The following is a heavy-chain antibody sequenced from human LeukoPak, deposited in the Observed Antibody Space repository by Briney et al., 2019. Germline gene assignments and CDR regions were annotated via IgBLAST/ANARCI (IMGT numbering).Heavy chain of an antibody. CDR1: GGSFSGYY. D-gene: IGHD2-8*02. J-gene: IGHJ4*02. Sequence: SETLSLTCAVYGGSFSGYYWSWIRQPPGKGLEWIGEINHSGSTNYNPSLKRQVTISLDTSKNQLSLKLRSVTAADTAVYYCAGHHPRNTVDFWGQGTLVTVSS. CDR2: INHSGST. V-gene: IGHV4-34*01. CDR3: AGHHPRNTVDF.